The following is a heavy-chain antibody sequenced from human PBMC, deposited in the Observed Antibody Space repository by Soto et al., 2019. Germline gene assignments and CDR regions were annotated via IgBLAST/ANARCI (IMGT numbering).Heavy chain of an antibody. Sequence: QVQLPESGPGLVKPSGTLSLTCAVSGGSISSSNWWSWVRQPPGKGLEWIGEIYHSGSTNYNPSPKSRVTRSADKPKNQFPLQPSSVTAADTAVYYCARGGGGGGYYGNWFDPWGRGTLVTVSA. D-gene: IGHD6-19*01. CDR2: IYHSGST. CDR1: GGSISSSNW. CDR3: ARGGGGGGYYGNWFDP. J-gene: IGHJ5*02. V-gene: IGHV4-4*02.